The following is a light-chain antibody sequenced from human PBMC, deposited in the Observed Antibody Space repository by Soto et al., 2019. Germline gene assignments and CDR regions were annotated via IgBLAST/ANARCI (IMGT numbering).Light chain of an antibody. CDR2: DGE. Sequence: SVLTQPHSLSEAPRQRVTISCSGTSFNVGKNAVNWYQQVPGKAPKLLLSDGELRASGVSDRFSGFKSGTSAYLAISGLQSEDEALYYCAAWDDSLNALVFGAGTQLTVL. J-gene: IGLJ3*02. CDR1: SFNVGKNA. CDR3: AAWDDSLNALV. V-gene: IGLV1-36*01.